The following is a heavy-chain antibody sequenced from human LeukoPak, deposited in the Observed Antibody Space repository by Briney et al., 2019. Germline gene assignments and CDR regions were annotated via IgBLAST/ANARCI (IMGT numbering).Heavy chain of an antibody. D-gene: IGHD1-26*01. CDR2: IYTSGST. J-gene: IGHJ6*03. CDR3: AKDLFARAAQGSYYMDV. Sequence: MPSETLSLTCTVSGGSISSYYWSWIRQPAGKGLEWIGRIYTSGSTNYNPSLKSRVTMSVDTSKNQFSLKLSSVTAEDTAVYYCAKDLFARAAQGSYYMDVWGKGTTVTVSS. V-gene: IGHV4-4*07. CDR1: GGSISSYY.